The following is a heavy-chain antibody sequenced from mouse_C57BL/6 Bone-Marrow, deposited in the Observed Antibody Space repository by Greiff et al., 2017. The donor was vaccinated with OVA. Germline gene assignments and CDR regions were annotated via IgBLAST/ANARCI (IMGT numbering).Heavy chain of an antibody. CDR2: ISNLAYSI. CDR3: ARQGIYYDYDVLYFDV. CDR1: GFTFSDYG. Sequence: EVKLEESGGGLVQPGGSLKLSCAASGFTFSDYGMAWVRQAPRKGPEWVAFISNLAYSIYYADTVTGRFTISRENAKNTLYLEMSSLRSEDTAMYYCARQGIYYDYDVLYFDVWGTGTTVTVSS. V-gene: IGHV5-15*04. D-gene: IGHD2-4*01. J-gene: IGHJ1*03.